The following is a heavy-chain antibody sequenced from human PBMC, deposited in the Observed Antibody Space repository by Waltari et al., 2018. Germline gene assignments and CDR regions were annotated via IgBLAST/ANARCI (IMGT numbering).Heavy chain of an antibody. CDR1: GFTFGDYA. CDR2: IRSKAYGGTT. D-gene: IGHD3-22*01. V-gene: IGHV3-49*03. J-gene: IGHJ4*02. Sequence: EVQLVESGGGLVQPGRSLRLSCTASGFTFGDYAMSWFRQAPGTGVEWVGFIRSKAYGGTTEYAASVKGRFTISRDDSKSISYLQMNSLKTEDTAVYYCTRYYYDSSGYYYLFDYWGQGTLVTVSS. CDR3: TRYYYDSSGYYYLFDY.